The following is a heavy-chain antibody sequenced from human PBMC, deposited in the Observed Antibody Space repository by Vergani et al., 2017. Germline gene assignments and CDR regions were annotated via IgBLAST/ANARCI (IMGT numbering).Heavy chain of an antibody. Sequence: EVQLVESGGGLVQPGGSLRLSCAASGFTVSSNYMSWVRQAPGKGLEWVSVIYSGGSTYYADSVKGRFTISRNNSKNTLYLQMNSLRAEATAVYYCARSLAYCGGDCYSTYYYYYMDVWGKGTTVTVSS. CDR3: ARSLAYCGGDCYSTYYYYYMDV. V-gene: IGHV3-53*01. CDR1: GFTVSSNY. CDR2: IYSGGST. D-gene: IGHD2-21*01. J-gene: IGHJ6*03.